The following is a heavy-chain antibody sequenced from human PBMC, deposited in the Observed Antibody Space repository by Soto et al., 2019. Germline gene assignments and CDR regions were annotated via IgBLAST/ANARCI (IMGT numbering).Heavy chain of an antibody. CDR3: VKPPVITASYYYYDMDV. CDR1: GFTFSTYP. J-gene: IGHJ6*02. V-gene: IGHV3-23*01. Sequence: GGSLRLSCAASGFTFSTYPMSWVRQSPGKGLEWVSGISGSGISTYYTDSVKGRFTISRDNSKNTVFLQMNSLRDEDTAVYYCVKPPVITASYYYYDMDVWGQGTTVTVSS. CDR2: ISGSGIST. D-gene: IGHD4-4*01.